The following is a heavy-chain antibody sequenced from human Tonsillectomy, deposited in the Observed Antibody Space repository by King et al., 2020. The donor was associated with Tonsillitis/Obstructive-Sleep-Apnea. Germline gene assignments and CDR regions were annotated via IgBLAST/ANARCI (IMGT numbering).Heavy chain of an antibody. V-gene: IGHV1-46*01. Sequence: QLVQSGAEVKKPGASVKVSCKASGYTFTSYYMHWVRQAPGQGLEWMGIINPSGGSTSYAQKFQGRVTMTRDTSTSTVYMELSSLRSEDTAVYYCAREQYCSSTSCDPYYYYGMDVWGQGTTVTVSS. CDR2: INPSGGST. J-gene: IGHJ6*02. D-gene: IGHD2-2*01. CDR1: GYTFTSYY. CDR3: AREQYCSSTSCDPYYYYGMDV.